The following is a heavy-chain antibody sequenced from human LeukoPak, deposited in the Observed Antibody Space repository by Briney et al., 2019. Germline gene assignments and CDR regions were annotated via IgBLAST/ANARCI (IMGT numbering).Heavy chain of an antibody. CDR3: AREPPRRNYYDSSGYYDY. V-gene: IGHV4-61*02. CDR1: GGSISSGSYY. CDR2: SYTSGST. Sequence: PSETLSLTCTVSGGSISSGSYYWSWIRQPAGKGLEWIGRSYTSGSTNYNPSLKSRVTISVDTSKNQFSLKLSSVTAADTAVYYCAREPPRRNYYDSSGYYDYWGQGTLVTVSS. J-gene: IGHJ4*02. D-gene: IGHD3-22*01.